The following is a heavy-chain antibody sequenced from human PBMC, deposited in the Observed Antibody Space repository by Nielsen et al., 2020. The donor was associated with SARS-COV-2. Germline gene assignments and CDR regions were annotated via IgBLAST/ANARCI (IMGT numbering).Heavy chain of an antibody. CDR3: TQDVRF. CDR1: GVPFSSYA. Sequence: GESLKISCTASGVPFSSYAMSWVRQAPGKGLEWVSAISASGISTYYADSVKGRFAISRDNSKNTLYLQMSSLRSEDTALYYCTQDVRFGGQGTLVTVSS. V-gene: IGHV3-23*01. J-gene: IGHJ1*01. D-gene: IGHD3-16*01. CDR2: ISASGIST.